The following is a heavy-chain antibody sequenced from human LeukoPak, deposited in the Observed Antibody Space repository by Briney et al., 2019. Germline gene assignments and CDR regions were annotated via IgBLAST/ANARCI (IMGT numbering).Heavy chain of an antibody. J-gene: IGHJ4*02. CDR1: GVSISSSNSY. CDR3: ASSILGGSGY. CDR2: IYYSGST. Sequence: SETLSLTCTVSGVSISSSNSYWGWIRQPPGKGLEWIGSIYYSGSTYYNPSLKSRVTISVDTSKNQFSLKLSSVTAADTAVYYCASSILGGSGYWGQGTLVTVSS. V-gene: IGHV4-39*07. D-gene: IGHD2-15*01.